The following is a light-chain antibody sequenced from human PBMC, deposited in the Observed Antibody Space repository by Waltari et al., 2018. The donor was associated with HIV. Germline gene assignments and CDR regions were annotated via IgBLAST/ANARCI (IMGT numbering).Light chain of an antibody. CDR1: RSNIGAGYF. CDR2: SDI. J-gene: IGLJ2*01. CDR3: QSYDSSLRASV. Sequence: QSALTQPPSVSGAPGQRVTISCTGTRSNIGAGYFVHWYQHLPATAPKLPVYSDINRPSGVPDRFSGSKSGTSASLVITGLQAEDEADYYCQSYDSSLRASVFGGGTKLTVL. V-gene: IGLV1-40*01.